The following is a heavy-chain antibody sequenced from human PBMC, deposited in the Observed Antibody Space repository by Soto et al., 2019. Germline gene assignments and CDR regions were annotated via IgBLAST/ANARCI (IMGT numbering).Heavy chain of an antibody. V-gene: IGHV3-23*01. CDR3: AKDLDYYGSGSYYLGPLVYGMDI. Sequence: GGSLRLPCAASGFTFSNSDMSWVLQAPGKGLEWVSYISRSGDSTYYADSVKGRFTISRDNSKNTLYLQMNSLRAEDTAVYYCAKDLDYYGSGSYYLGPLVYGMDIWGQGTTVTVYS. CDR2: ISRSGDST. CDR1: GFTFSNSD. J-gene: IGHJ6*02. D-gene: IGHD3-10*01.